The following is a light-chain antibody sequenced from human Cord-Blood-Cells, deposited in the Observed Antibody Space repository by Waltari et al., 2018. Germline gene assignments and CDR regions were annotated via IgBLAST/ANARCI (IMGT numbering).Light chain of an antibody. J-gene: IGKJ1*01. CDR2: KAS. Sequence: DTQMTLSPSTLSASVGDRVTITCRDSQSISSWLAWYQQKPGKAPKLLIYKASSLESGVPSRFSGSVAGTALTLPISSLQPDDFASYDCQQYNSYSWTFGQGTMVEI. V-gene: IGKV1-5*03. CDR3: QQYNSYSWT. CDR1: QSISSW.